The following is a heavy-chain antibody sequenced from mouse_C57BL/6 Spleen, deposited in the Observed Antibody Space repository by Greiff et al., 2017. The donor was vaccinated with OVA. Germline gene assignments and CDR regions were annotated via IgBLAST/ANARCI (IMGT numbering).Heavy chain of an antibody. V-gene: IGHV5-4*03. CDR3: ARRWDDAMDY. D-gene: IGHD4-1*01. J-gene: IGHJ4*01. CDR2: ISDGGSYT. CDR1: GFTFSSYA. Sequence: EVKLVESGGGLVKPGGSLKLSCAASGFTFSSYAMSWVRQTPEKRLEWVATISDGGSYTCYPDNVKGRFTISRDNAKNNLYLQMSHLKSEDTAMYYCARRWDDAMDYWGQGTSVTVSS.